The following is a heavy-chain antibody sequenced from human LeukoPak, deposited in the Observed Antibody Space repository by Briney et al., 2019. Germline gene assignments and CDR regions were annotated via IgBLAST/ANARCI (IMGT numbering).Heavy chain of an antibody. Sequence: SETLSLTCTVSRGSISSYYCSWIRQPPGKGLEWIGYIYYSGSTNYNPSLKSRVTMSVDTSKNQFSLKLSSVTAADTAVYYCARGRGVYMDVWGKGTTVTVSS. CDR1: RGSISSYY. CDR2: IYYSGST. D-gene: IGHD3-10*01. V-gene: IGHV4-59*12. CDR3: ARGRGVYMDV. J-gene: IGHJ6*03.